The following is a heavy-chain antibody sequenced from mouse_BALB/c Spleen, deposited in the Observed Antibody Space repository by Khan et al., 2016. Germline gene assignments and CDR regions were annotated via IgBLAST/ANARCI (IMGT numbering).Heavy chain of an antibody. CDR1: GDSITSGY. CDR2: ISYSGST. V-gene: IGHV3-8*02. J-gene: IGHJ4*01. CDR3: ATGYDFDWDYYAMDY. Sequence: VQLKESGPSLVKPSQTLSLTCSVTGDSITSGYWNWIRKFSGNKLEYLGYISYSGSTYYNPSLKNRVSITRDTSKNQFYLQLNSVTTEDTATYYCATGYDFDWDYYAMDYWGQGTSVTVS. D-gene: IGHD2-4*01.